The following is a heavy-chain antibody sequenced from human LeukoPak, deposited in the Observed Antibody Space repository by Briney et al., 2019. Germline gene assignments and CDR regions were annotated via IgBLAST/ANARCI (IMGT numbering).Heavy chain of an antibody. D-gene: IGHD3-22*01. Sequence: ASVKVSCKASGGTFSSYAISWVRQAPGQGLEWMGWINTNTGNPTYAQGFTGRFVFSLDTSVSTAYLQISSLKAEDTAVYYCARDYYDSSAVNGYWGQGTLVTVSS. CDR1: GGTFSSYA. CDR3: ARDYYDSSAVNGY. J-gene: IGHJ4*02. CDR2: INTNTGNP. V-gene: IGHV7-4-1*02.